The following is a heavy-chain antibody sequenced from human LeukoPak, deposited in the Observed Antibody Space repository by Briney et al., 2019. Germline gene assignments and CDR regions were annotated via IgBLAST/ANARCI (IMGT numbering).Heavy chain of an antibody. CDR3: ARRGSALDD. J-gene: IGHJ4*02. CDR1: GYSFNAYY. V-gene: IGHV5-51*01. CDR2: IYPGDSDT. Sequence: GESLKISCKGSGYSFNAYYIAWVRQMPGKDLEWMGAIYPGDSDTTYSPSLQGQVTISADKSISTAYLQWSSLKASDTAMYYCARRGSALDDWGQGTPVTVSS. D-gene: IGHD1-26*01.